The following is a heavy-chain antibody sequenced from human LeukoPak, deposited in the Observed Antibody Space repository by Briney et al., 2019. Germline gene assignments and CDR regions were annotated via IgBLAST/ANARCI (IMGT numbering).Heavy chain of an antibody. CDR3: AKQLGYCSDGSCYFPY. J-gene: IGHJ4*02. D-gene: IGHD2-15*01. CDR1: GYTFTSYD. V-gene: IGHV1-8*01. Sequence: ASVKVSCKASGYTFTSYDINWVRQATGQGLEWMGWMNPNSGNTGYAQKFQGRVTMTRNTSISTAYMELSSLSSEDTAVYYCAKQLGYCSDGSCYFPYWGQGTLVTVSS. CDR2: MNPNSGNT.